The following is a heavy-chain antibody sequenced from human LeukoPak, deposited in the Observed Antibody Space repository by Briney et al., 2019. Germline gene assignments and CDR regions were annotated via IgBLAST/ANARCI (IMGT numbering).Heavy chain of an antibody. Sequence: PSETLSLTCAVYGGSFSVYYWSWIRQPPGKGLEWIGEINHSGSISYNPSLKSRVTISVDKSKNQFSLRLSSVIAADTAVYFCARDRCEGYCTSFDSWGQGTLVTVSS. CDR3: ARDRCEGYCTSFDS. CDR1: GGSFSVYY. CDR2: INHSGSI. D-gene: IGHD2-8*01. V-gene: IGHV4-34*01. J-gene: IGHJ5*01.